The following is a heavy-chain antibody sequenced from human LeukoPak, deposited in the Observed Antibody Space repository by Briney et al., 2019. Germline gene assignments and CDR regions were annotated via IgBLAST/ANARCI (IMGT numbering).Heavy chain of an antibody. CDR2: ISDSGGST. V-gene: IGHV3-23*01. CDR3: AKRGVVIRVILVGFHKEAYYFES. D-gene: IGHD3/OR15-3a*01. J-gene: IGHJ4*02. CDR1: GITLSNYG. Sequence: GGSLRLSCAVSGITLSNYGMSWVRQVPGKGLEWVAGISDSGGSTKYADSVKGRFTIARDNRKNTLYLQMNGLRAEDTAVYFCAKRGVVIRVILVGFHKEAYYFESWGQGALVTVSS.